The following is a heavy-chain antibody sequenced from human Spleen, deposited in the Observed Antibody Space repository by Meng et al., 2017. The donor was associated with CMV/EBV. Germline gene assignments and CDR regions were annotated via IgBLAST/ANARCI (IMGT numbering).Heavy chain of an antibody. CDR2: LYSGGST. Sequence: GESLKISCAASGFTVSNNYMSWVRQVPGKGLEWVSLLYSGGSTYYADSVKGRFTISRDRSKNTLYLQMDSLRAEDTAVYYCANGGGYSYGRAWGQRPLVTVSS. D-gene: IGHD5-18*01. CDR1: GFTVSNNY. J-gene: IGHJ5*02. V-gene: IGHV3-66*02. CDR3: ANGGGYSYGRA.